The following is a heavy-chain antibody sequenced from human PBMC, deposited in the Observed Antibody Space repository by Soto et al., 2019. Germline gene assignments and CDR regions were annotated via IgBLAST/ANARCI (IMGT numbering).Heavy chain of an antibody. J-gene: IGHJ4*02. CDR1: GGSISSYY. Sequence: PSNTLSLTCTASGGSISSYYCSGTRQPPGKGLEWIGYIYYSGSTNYNPSLKSRVTISVDTSKNQFSLKLSSVTAADTAVYYCARVDSSWYLAYWGQGTLVTVSS. D-gene: IGHD6-13*01. CDR3: ARVDSSWYLAY. V-gene: IGHV4-59*07. CDR2: IYYSGST.